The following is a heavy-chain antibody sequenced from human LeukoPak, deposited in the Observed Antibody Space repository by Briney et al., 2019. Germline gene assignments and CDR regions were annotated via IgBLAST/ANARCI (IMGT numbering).Heavy chain of an antibody. D-gene: IGHD3-9*01. CDR3: ARRTYDVLTGTPSSVRKNWFDS. CDR1: GYTFTSYD. Sequence: ASVKVSCKASGYTFTSYDINWVRQATGQGLEWMGWMNPNSGNTGYAQKFQGRVTITRNTSISTAYMELSSLRSEDTAVHYCARRTYDVLTGTPSSVRKNWFDSWGQGTLVTVSS. V-gene: IGHV1-8*03. J-gene: IGHJ5*01. CDR2: MNPNSGNT.